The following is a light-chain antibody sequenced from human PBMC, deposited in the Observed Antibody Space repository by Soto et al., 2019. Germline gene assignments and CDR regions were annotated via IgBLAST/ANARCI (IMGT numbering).Light chain of an antibody. CDR2: DVS. CDR1: SSDVGGYIY. Sequence: QSALTQPASVSGSPGQSITISCTGTSSDVGGYIYVTWYQQHPGKAPKLLIYDVSNRPSGVSNRFSGSKSGNTASLTISWLQAEDEAYYYCNSYTSSNTWVFGGGTKLTVL. CDR3: NSYTSSNTWV. J-gene: IGLJ2*01. V-gene: IGLV2-14*01.